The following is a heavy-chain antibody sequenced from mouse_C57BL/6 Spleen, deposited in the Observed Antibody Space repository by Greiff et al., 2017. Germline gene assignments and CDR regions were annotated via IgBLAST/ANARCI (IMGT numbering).Heavy chain of an antibody. Sequence: QVQLQQSGPELVKPGASVKFSCKASGYAFTSSWMNWVKQRPGQGLEWIGWIYPGDGDTNYNGKFKGKAILTADKSSSTAYMQLSSLTSEDSAVYVCEPDTCDYDYAMDYWGQGTSVTVSS. V-gene: IGHV1-82*01. CDR2: IYPGDGDT. CDR3: EPDTCDYDYAMDY. D-gene: IGHD2-4*01. CDR1: GYAFTSSW. J-gene: IGHJ4*01.